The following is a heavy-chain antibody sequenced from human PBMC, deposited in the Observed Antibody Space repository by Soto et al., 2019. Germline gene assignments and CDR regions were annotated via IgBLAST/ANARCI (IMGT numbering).Heavy chain of an antibody. J-gene: IGHJ5*02. Sequence: PSETLSLTCSVSGGSISSNYWSWIRQPPGKGLEWIGYIYYSGSTNYNPSLKSRVTISVDTSKNQFSLKLSSVTAADTAVYYCALTGDQGWFELWGQGTRVTVSS. D-gene: IGHD7-27*01. CDR1: GGSISSNY. V-gene: IGHV4-59*08. CDR2: IYYSGST. CDR3: ALTGDQGWFEL.